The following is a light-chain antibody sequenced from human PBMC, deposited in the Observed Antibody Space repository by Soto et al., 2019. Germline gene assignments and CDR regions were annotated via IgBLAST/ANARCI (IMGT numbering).Light chain of an antibody. Sequence: EIVLTQSPVTLSLSPGERATLSCRTSQTVTANQLAWYQQKPGQAPRLLIYGVSTRAAGIPDRFGGSGSGTDFTLTNRGLEPEEFAMYDCQSYTLSLWTFGQGTKVEI. J-gene: IGKJ1*01. CDR2: GVS. V-gene: IGKV3-20*01. CDR1: QTVTANQ. CDR3: QSYTLSLWT.